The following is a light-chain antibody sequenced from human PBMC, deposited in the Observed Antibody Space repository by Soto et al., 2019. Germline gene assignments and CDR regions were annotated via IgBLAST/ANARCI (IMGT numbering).Light chain of an antibody. CDR2: WAS. J-gene: IGKJ3*01. V-gene: IGKV4-1*01. CDR1: QSVLYSSNNKNY. CDR3: HQYYSIPFT. Sequence: DIVMTQSPDSLAVSLGERATINCKSSQSVLYSSNNKNYLAWYQQKPGQPPKLLIYWASTRESGVPDRFSGSGSGTDSTLTISSLQAEDVAVYYCHQYYSIPFTFGPGTKVDIK.